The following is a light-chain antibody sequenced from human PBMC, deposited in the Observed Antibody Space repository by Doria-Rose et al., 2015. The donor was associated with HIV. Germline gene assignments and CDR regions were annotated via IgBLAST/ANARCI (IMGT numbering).Light chain of an antibody. V-gene: IGKV3-20*01. CDR3: HQYGTSWT. Sequence: DIVLTQSPGTLSLSPGERATLSCRASQSFSSTYLAWYQQKPGQAPSLLIYDGSTRATGIPDRFSASGSGTDFTLTINRLEPEDFALYYCHQYGTSWTFGQGRKVEI. CDR2: DGS. J-gene: IGKJ1*01. CDR1: QSFSSTY.